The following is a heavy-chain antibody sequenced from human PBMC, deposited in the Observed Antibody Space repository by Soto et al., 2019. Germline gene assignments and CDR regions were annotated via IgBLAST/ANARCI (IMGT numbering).Heavy chain of an antibody. Sequence: SETLSLTCTVSGGSISSSSYYWGWIRQPPGKGLEWIGSIYYSGSTYYNPSLKSRVTISVDTSKNQFSLKLSSVTAADTAVYYCARAGGRYYYYYMDGWGKGTTVTVSS. V-gene: IGHV4-39*01. CDR1: GGSISSSSYY. CDR2: IYYSGST. D-gene: IGHD2-15*01. CDR3: ARAGGRYYYYYMDG. J-gene: IGHJ6*03.